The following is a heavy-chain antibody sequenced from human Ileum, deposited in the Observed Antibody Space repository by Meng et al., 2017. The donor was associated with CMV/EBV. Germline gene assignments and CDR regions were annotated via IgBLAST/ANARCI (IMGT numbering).Heavy chain of an antibody. J-gene: IGHJ6*02. D-gene: IGHD1-26*01. Sequence: LSLTCAASGFTFTSYAMHWVRQAPGKGLEWVAVISYDGSNKYYADSVKGRFTISRDNSKNTLYLQMNSLRPEDTAVYYCARGMGATSSYYGVDVWGQGTTVTVSS. CDR3: ARGMGATSSYYGVDV. CDR2: ISYDGSNK. V-gene: IGHV3-30-3*01. CDR1: GFTFTSYA.